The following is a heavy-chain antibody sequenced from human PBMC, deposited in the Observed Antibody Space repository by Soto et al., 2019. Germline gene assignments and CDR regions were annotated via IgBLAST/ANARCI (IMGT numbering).Heavy chain of an antibody. V-gene: IGHV1-18*01. Sequence: QVQLVQSGAEVKKPGASVKVSCKASGYTFTSYGISWVRQAPGQGLEWMGWISAYNGNTNYAQKLQGRVTMTTDTSTSTGYMELRSLRSDDTAVYYCARGTVGVPYSYYYYGMDVWGQGTTVTVSS. CDR3: ARGTVGVPYSYYYYGMDV. CDR2: ISAYNGNT. J-gene: IGHJ6*02. CDR1: GYTFTSYG. D-gene: IGHD1-26*01.